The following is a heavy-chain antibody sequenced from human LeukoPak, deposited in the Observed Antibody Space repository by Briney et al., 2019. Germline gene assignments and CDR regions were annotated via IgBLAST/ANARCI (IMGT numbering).Heavy chain of an antibody. V-gene: IGHV3-7*01. J-gene: IGHJ6*02. Sequence: GGSLRLSCAASGFTLNTYRMMWVRQAPGKGLDWVANINKNGSLTYYVDSVEGRFTISRDNAKNSLYLQMNSLRAEDTAVYYCARYEMDVWGQGTTVTVSS. CDR2: INKNGSLT. CDR1: GFTLNTYR. D-gene: IGHD3-3*01. CDR3: ARYEMDV.